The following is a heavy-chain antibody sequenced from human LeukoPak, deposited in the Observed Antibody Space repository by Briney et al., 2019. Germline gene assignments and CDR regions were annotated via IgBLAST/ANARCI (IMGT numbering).Heavy chain of an antibody. V-gene: IGHV4-38-2*02. CDR1: GYSITSGYY. J-gene: IGHJ4*02. Sequence: PSETLSLTCTVSGYSITSGYYWGWVRQPPGKGLEWIGVIYHSGSTHYNPSLKSRVTMSVDTSKNQFSLKLSSVTAADTAVYYCMRREGYWGQGTPVTVSS. CDR3: MRREGY. CDR2: IYHSGST.